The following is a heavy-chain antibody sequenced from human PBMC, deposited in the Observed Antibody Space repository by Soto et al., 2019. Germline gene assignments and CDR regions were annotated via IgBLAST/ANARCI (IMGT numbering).Heavy chain of an antibody. V-gene: IGHV1-69*12. CDR2: IIPIFGTT. Sequence: QVQLVQSGAEVKKPGSSVKVSCKASGGTFSNYAISWVRQAPEQGLEWVGGIIPIFGTTNFAQKFQGRATMTADESTTTAYMELCGLRSEDTAVYYCARDGGRDDCFGNLLDPWGQGTLVTVSS. CDR1: GGTFSNYA. D-gene: IGHD2-21*02. CDR3: ARDGGRDDCFGNLLDP. J-gene: IGHJ5*02.